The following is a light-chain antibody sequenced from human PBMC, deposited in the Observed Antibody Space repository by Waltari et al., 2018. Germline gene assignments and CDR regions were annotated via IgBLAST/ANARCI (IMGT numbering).Light chain of an antibody. CDR2: GAS. Sequence: DIQITQSPSSLSAFVGDRVTIPCRASETISNYLNWYQQRPGKAPENLIYGASSLQSGVPSSFSGSGSGTDFTLTISSLQPEDSATYYCQPSYVVPPAFGQGTKVESK. V-gene: IGKV1-39*01. CDR1: ETISNY. CDR3: QPSYVVPPA. J-gene: IGKJ1*01.